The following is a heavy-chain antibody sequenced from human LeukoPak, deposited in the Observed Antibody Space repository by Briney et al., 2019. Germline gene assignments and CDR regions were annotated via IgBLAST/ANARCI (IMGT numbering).Heavy chain of an antibody. CDR2: MYLSGTT. V-gene: IGHV4-4*02. CDR1: GDSTNSLDL. Sequence: SGTLSLTCTVSGDSTNSLDLWSWVRQPPGKGLEWIGEMYLSGTTHSNPSVKSRVTISIDKSKNQFFLNLSSVTAADTAVYYCAGLVGRYSSGLYYYYFDYWGQGTLVTVSS. J-gene: IGHJ4*02. CDR3: AGLVGRYSSGLYYYYFDY. D-gene: IGHD3-22*01.